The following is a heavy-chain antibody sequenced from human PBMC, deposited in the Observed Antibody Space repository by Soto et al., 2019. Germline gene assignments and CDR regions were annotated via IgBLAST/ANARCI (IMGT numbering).Heavy chain of an antibody. V-gene: IGHV3-30*18. D-gene: IGHD2-2*01. CDR2: ISYDGSNK. J-gene: IGHJ6*02. CDR3: AKAYRYCSSTSCYPRFAYYYYGMDV. Sequence: PGGSLRLSCAASGLTFSSYGMHWVRQAPGKGLEWVAVISYDGSNKYYADSVKGRFTISRDNSKDTLYLQMNSLRAEDTAVYYCAKAYRYCSSTSCYPRFAYYYYGMDVWGQGTTVAASS. CDR1: GLTFSSYG.